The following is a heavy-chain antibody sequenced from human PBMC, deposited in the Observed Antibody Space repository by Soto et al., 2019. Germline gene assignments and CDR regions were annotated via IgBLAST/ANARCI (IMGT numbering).Heavy chain of an antibody. J-gene: IGHJ3*01. V-gene: IGHV3-9*01. CDR1: GFTFHDHA. Sequence: EVQLVESGGALVQPGRSLRLSCAASGFTFHDHAMHWVRQVPGKGLEWISGISWNSETTRYAESVKGRFTISRDNAKNSLDLQMNSLRVEDTALYYCAKDKAAAGAFNACDVWGQGTMVTVSS. CDR2: ISWNSETT. CDR3: AKDKAAAGAFNACDV. D-gene: IGHD6-13*01.